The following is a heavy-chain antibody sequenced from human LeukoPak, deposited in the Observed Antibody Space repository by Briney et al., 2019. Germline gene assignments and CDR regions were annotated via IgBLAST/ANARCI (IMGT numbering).Heavy chain of an antibody. J-gene: IGHJ4*02. V-gene: IGHV4-34*01. CDR1: GGSFSGYY. CDR3: ARRGNSYLRR. CDR2: INHSGST. D-gene: IGHD2-15*01. Sequence: SETLSLTCAVYGGSFSGYYWSWIRQPPGKGLEWIGEINHSGSTNYNPSLKSRVTISVDTSKNQFSLKLSSVTAADTAVYYCARRGNSYLRRWGQGTLVTVPS.